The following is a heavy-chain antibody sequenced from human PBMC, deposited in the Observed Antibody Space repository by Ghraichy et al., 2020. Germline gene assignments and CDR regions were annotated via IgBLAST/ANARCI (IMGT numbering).Heavy chain of an antibody. V-gene: IGHV3-30*02. CDR1: GFTFSSYG. Sequence: GGSLRLSCAASGFTFSSYGMHWVRQAPGKGLEWVAFIRYDGSNKYYADSVKGRFTISRDNSKNTLYLQMNSLRAEDTAVYYCAKELGGIVVVITTDDAFDIWGQGTMVTVSS. J-gene: IGHJ3*02. D-gene: IGHD3-22*01. CDR3: AKELGGIVVVITTDDAFDI. CDR2: IRYDGSNK.